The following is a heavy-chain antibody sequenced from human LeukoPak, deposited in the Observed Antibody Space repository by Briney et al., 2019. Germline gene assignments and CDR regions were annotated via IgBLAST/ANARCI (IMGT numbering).Heavy chain of an antibody. CDR3: ARAVTWIDP. CDR2: IQNDGNDK. CDR1: GLIFSTYG. Sequence: GGSLRLSCAASGLIFSTYGMHWVRQAPGKGLEWVAFIQNDGNDKYYADSVKGRFTVSRDNSKNTLDLQMNGLRAEDTAVYYCARAVTWIDPWGQGTLVTVSS. J-gene: IGHJ5*02. V-gene: IGHV3-30*19.